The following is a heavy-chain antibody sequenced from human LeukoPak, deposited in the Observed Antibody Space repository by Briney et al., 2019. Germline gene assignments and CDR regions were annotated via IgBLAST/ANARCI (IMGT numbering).Heavy chain of an antibody. CDR2: ISSSSSTI. Sequence: GGSLRLSCAASGFTFSRYNLNWVRQAPWKELEWVSYISSSSSTIYYADSVKGRFTISRDNAKTSLYLQMNSLRDEDPALYYCARMTHSGSYYFDYWGQGTMVTVS. D-gene: IGHD1-26*01. CDR3: ARMTHSGSYYFDY. CDR1: GFTFSRYN. V-gene: IGHV3-48*02. J-gene: IGHJ4*02.